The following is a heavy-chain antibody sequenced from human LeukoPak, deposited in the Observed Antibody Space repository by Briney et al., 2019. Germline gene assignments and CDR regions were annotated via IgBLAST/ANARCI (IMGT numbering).Heavy chain of an antibody. V-gene: IGHV4-61*01. CDR3: ARSRAFNSGAFDP. J-gene: IGHJ5*02. CDR1: GASVSSASY. Sequence: PSETLSLTCTVSGASVSSASYWSWIRQPPGKGVEWIAHIYNGVNTNYNPSLKSRVTISVDTSKNQFTLRLNSVTAADTAVYYCARSRAFNSGAFDPWGQGSLVTVSS. CDR2: IYNGVNT. D-gene: IGHD1-26*01.